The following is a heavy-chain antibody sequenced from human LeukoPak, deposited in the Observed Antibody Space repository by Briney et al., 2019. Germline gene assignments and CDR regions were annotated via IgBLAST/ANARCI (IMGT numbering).Heavy chain of an antibody. J-gene: IGHJ4*02. CDR3: ARLDRPIWFGESTIDY. D-gene: IGHD3-10*01. V-gene: IGHV3-7*01. CDR2: IKQDGSEK. CDR1: GFTFSSYW. Sequence: GGSLRLSCAASGFTFSSYWMSRVRQAPGKGLEWVANIKQDGSEKYYVDSVKGRFTISRDNAKNSLYLQMNSLRAEDTAVYYCARLDRPIWFGESTIDYWGQGTLVTVSS.